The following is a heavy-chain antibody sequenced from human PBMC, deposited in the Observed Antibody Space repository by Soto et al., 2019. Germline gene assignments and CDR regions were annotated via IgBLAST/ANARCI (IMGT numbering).Heavy chain of an antibody. D-gene: IGHD2-21*02. CDR2: FIYGGPT. Sequence: PSETLSLTCSVSGDSITNSIYYWGWIRQSPVKGLVWIGSFIYGGPTYYSLSLEIRVSISAATSKYQFSLRLNSVTAADTAIYFCGRHTSNPSMVTSNLLVAWGHGALVTVSS. CDR1: GDSITNSIYY. J-gene: IGHJ5*01. V-gene: IGHV4-39*01. CDR3: GRHTSNPSMVTSNLLVA.